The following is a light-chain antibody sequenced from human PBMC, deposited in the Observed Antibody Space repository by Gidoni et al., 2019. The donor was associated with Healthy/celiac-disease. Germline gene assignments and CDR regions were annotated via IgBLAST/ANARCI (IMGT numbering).Light chain of an antibody. CDR1: QSISSY. V-gene: IGKV1-39*01. CDR2: AAS. J-gene: IGKJ2*01. Sequence: DIQMTQSPSSLSASVGDRVTITCRASQSISSYLNWYQQKPGKAPKLLIYAASSLQSVVPSGFSGSGSGTDFTLTLSSLQPEDFATYYCPQSYSPYTFGQGTKLEIK. CDR3: PQSYSPYT.